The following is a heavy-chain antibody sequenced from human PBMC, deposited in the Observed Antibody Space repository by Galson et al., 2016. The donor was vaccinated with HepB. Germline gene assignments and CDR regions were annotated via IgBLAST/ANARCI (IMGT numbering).Heavy chain of an antibody. V-gene: IGHV3-7*03. CDR3: ARIAVDGSTFDY. CDR1: GFSLRNHW. J-gene: IGHJ4*02. Sequence: SLRLSCAASGFSLRNHWMSWVRQAPGKGLEWVANINQDGSVEKYVDSVKGRFTIFKDNAKNSLYLQLNSLSAEDTAMFYCARIAVDGSTFDYWGQGTLVTVSS. D-gene: IGHD3-10*01. CDR2: INQDGSVE.